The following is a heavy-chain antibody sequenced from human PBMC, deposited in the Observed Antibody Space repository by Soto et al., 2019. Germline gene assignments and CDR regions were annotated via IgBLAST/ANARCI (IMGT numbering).Heavy chain of an antibody. D-gene: IGHD2-21*02. V-gene: IGHV5-10-1*01. CDR3: ARHHGCGGDCSARLFQH. CDR2: IDPSDSYT. J-gene: IGHJ1*01. CDR1: GYSFTSYW. Sequence: GESLKISCQGSGYSFTSYWISWVRQMPGKGLEWMGRIDPSDSYTNYSPSFQGHVTISADKSISTAYLQWSSLKASDTAMYYCARHHGCGGDCSARLFQHWGQGTLVTVSS.